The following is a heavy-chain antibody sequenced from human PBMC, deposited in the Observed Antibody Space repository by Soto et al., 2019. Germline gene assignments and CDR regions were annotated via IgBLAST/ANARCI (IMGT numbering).Heavy chain of an antibody. V-gene: IGHV4-4*02. CDR3: ARAIGITMIVVVISGPLDY. J-gene: IGHJ4*02. CDR1: GGAISSSNW. D-gene: IGHD3-22*01. Sequence: SETLSLTCAVSGGAISSSNWWSWVRQPPGKGLEWIGEIYHSGSTNYNPSLKSRVTISVDKSKNQFSLKLSSVTAADTAVYYCARAIGITMIVVVISGPLDYWGQGTLVTVS. CDR2: IYHSGST.